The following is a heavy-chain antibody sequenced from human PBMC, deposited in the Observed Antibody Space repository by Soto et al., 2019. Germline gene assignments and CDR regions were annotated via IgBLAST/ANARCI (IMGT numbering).Heavy chain of an antibody. CDR3: ARPDCSGDSRYGFPY. V-gene: IGHV1-46*01. Sequence: ASVKVSCKASGDTFTNYYIHWVRQAPGQGLEWMGIINPSGGSTSYAQKFQGRVTMIRDTSTSAVYMELSSLRSEDTAIYYCARPDCSGDSRYGFPYWGQGTLVTVSS. D-gene: IGHD2-15*01. CDR2: INPSGGST. CDR1: GDTFTNYY. J-gene: IGHJ4*02.